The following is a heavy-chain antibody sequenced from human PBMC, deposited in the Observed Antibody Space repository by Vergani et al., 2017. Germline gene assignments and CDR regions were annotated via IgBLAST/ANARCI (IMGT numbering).Heavy chain of an antibody. V-gene: IGHV4-38-2*01. CDR1: GYSLLSGYY. CDR2: IFHSGST. CDR3: ARPGSRSWYQVSWYFDL. J-gene: IGHJ2*01. D-gene: IGHD6-13*01. Sequence: QVQLQESGPGLVKPSETLSLTCAFSGYSLLSGYYLGWIRPPPGKGLEWIGSIFHSGSTYYNPSLKSRVTISVDTSKNQFSLKLSSVTAADTAVYYCARPGSRSWYQVSWYFDLWGRGTMVTVSS.